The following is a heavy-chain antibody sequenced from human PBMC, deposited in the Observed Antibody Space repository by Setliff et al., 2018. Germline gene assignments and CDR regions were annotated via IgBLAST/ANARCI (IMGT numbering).Heavy chain of an antibody. CDR2: MNPNSGNT. J-gene: IGHJ4*02. CDR1: GYIFTSYD. V-gene: IGHV1-8*03. Sequence: ASVKVSCKASGYIFTSYDINWVRQATGQGLEWMGWMNPNSGNTGYAQKFQGRVTITRNTSISTAYMELSSLRSEDTAVYYCARGLLWFGEPSWWGQGTLVTVSS. CDR3: ARGLLWFGEPSW. D-gene: IGHD3-10*01.